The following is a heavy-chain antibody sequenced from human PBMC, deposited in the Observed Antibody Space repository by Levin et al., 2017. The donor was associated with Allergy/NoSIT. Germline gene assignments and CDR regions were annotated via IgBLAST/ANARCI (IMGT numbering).Heavy chain of an antibody. CDR1: GGSITTSSYY. CDR2: IFYSGST. V-gene: IGHV4-39*01. J-gene: IGHJ4*02. D-gene: IGHD5-18*01. CDR3: ARRDVETAFDY. Sequence: PGGSLRLSCTVSGGSITTSSYYWGWIRQPPGKGLEWIGSIFYSGSTYGNPSLKSRLTMFVDTSKNQFSLRLSSVTVADTAVYYCARRDVETAFDYWGQGTLVTVSS.